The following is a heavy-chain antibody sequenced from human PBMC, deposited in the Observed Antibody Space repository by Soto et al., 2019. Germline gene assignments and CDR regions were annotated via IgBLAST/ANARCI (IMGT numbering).Heavy chain of an antibody. D-gene: IGHD2-21*01. J-gene: IGHJ6*02. CDR2: IYYSGST. CDR1: GGSISSGGYY. V-gene: IGHV4-31*03. CDR3: AASCVGCGGFNYYGMDV. Sequence: SETLSLTCTVSGGSISSGGYYWSWIRQHPGKGLEWIGYIYYSGSTYYNPSLKSRVTISVDTSKNQFSLKLSSVTAADTAVYYCAASCVGCGGFNYYGMDVWCQGTTVT.